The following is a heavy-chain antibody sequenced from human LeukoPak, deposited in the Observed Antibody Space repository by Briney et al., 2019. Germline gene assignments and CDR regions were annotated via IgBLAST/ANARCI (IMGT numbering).Heavy chain of an antibody. CDR2: MNPNSGNT. D-gene: IGHD6-6*01. J-gene: IGHJ6*03. CDR1: GYTFSSYD. CDR3: ARGRGTAARRYYYMDV. V-gene: IGHV1-8*01. Sequence: ASVKVSCKAYGYTFSSYDINWVRQATGQGLEWMGWMNPNSGNTGYAQKFQGRVTMTRNTSISTAYMELSSLRSEDTAVYYCARGRGTAARRYYYMDVWGKGTTVTVSS.